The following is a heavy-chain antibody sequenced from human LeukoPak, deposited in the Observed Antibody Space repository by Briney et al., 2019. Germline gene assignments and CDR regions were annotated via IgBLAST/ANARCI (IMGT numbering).Heavy chain of an antibody. CDR1: GYTFTGYY. J-gene: IGHJ4*02. Sequence: ASVKVSCKASGYTFTGYYMHWVRQAPGQGLEWMGWINPNSGGTNYAQKFQGRVTMTRDTSISTAYMELSRLRSDDTAVYYCARAPIGYCSGGSCERLYYFDCWGQGTLVTVSS. CDR2: INPNSGGT. CDR3: ARAPIGYCSGGSCERLYYFDC. V-gene: IGHV1-2*02. D-gene: IGHD2-15*01.